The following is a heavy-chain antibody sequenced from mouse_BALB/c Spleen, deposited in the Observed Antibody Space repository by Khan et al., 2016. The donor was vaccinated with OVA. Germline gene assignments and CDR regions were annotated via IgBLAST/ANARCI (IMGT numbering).Heavy chain of an antibody. CDR2: ISYSGRT. D-gene: IGHD1-1*01. CDR3: ARSVTITTVVATYFDY. Sequence: EVELVESGPGLVKPSQSLSLTCTVTGYSITSDYVWNWIRQFPGNKLEWMGYISYSGRTSYNPSLKSRISITRDPSKNQFFLQLNSVTTEDTATYYCARSVTITTVVATYFDYWGQGTTLTVSS. J-gene: IGHJ2*01. V-gene: IGHV3-2*02. CDR1: GYSITSDYV.